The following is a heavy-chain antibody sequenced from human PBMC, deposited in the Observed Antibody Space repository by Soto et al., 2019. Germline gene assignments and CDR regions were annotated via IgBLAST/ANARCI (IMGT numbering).Heavy chain of an antibody. Sequence: PGGSLRLSCAASGFTFSSYAMSWVRQAPGKGLEWVSAISGSGGSTYYADSVKGRFTISRDNSKNTLYLQMNSLRAEDTAVYYCAKLPYCTNGVCPNDAFDIWGQGTMVTVSS. V-gene: IGHV3-23*01. CDR1: GFTFSSYA. D-gene: IGHD2-8*01. CDR2: ISGSGGST. J-gene: IGHJ3*02. CDR3: AKLPYCTNGVCPNDAFDI.